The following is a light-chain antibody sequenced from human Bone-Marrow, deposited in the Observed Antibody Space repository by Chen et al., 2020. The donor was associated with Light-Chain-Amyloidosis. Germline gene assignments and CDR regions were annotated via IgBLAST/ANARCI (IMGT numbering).Light chain of an antibody. Sequence: DIVMTQYPDSLAVSLGERATINCKSSQSVLYRSNNKNYLAWYQQKPGQPPKLLIYWASTRESGVPDRFSGSGSGTDFTLTISSLQAEDVAVYYCQQYYSTLTFGGGTKVEIK. V-gene: IGKV4-1*01. CDR2: WAS. J-gene: IGKJ4*01. CDR1: QSVLYRSNNKNY. CDR3: QQYYSTLT.